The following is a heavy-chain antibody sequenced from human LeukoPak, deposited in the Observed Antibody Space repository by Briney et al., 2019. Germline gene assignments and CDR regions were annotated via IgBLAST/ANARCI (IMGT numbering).Heavy chain of an antibody. J-gene: IGHJ4*02. Sequence: GASVKVSCKASGYTFTSYYMHWVRQAPGQGLEWMGIINPSGGSTSYAQKFQGRVTMTRDMSTSTVYMELSSLRSEDTAVYYCARSHCSGGSCYLRFDYWGQGTLVTVSS. CDR1: GYTFTSYY. D-gene: IGHD2-15*01. V-gene: IGHV1-46*01. CDR2: INPSGGST. CDR3: ARSHCSGGSCYLRFDY.